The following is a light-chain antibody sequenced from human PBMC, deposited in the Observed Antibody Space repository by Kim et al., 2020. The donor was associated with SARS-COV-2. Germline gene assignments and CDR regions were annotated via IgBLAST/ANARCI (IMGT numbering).Light chain of an antibody. V-gene: IGLV3-19*01. CDR1: SLRSYY. CDR2: GKN. Sequence: SSELTQDPAVSVALVQTVSITCQGDSLRSYYATWYQQKPGQAPILVIYGKNNRPSGFPDRFSGSSSGNTASLTITGTQADDEADYYCNSRDSNDNVVFGGGTQLTVL. CDR3: NSRDSNDNVV. J-gene: IGLJ2*01.